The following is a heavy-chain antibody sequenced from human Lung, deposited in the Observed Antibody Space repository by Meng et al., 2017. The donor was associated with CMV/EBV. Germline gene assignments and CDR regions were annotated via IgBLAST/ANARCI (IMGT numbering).Heavy chain of an antibody. J-gene: IGHJ6*02. V-gene: IGHV1-2*02. CDR1: GYTFSGYY. D-gene: IGHD3-22*01. CDR3: ARGPIIMIEVAPYGMDV. CDR2: INPNSGDT. Sequence: ASXXVSXKASGYTFSGYYMHWVRQAPGQGLEWMGWINPNSGDTNYPQKFQGRVTMTMDTSISTAHMELSRLRSDDTAMYYCARGPIIMIEVAPYGMDVWGQGXTVTGSS.